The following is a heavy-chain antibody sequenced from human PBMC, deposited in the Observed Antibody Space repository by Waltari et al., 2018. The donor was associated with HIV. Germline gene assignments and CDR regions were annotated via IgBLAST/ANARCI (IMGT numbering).Heavy chain of an antibody. Sequence: QLRLQESGSGLLKPSQTLSLTRNVSGGSVGSSGFSWSWIRQSPGKGLEWIGYIYYTGSTYYNPSLKSRVNISLDRSKNQFSLRLSYVSAADTAVYYCARDRFCNGNGCSPSDAFDVWGQGRMVTVSS. CDR2: IYYTGST. J-gene: IGHJ3*01. D-gene: IGHD2-15*01. V-gene: IGHV4-30-2*06. CDR3: ARDRFCNGNGCSPSDAFDV. CDR1: GGSVGSSGFS.